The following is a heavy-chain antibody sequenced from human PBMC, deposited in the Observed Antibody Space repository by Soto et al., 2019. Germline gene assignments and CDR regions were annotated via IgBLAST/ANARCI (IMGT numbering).Heavy chain of an antibody. CDR2: INAGNGNT. D-gene: IGHD2-21*02. CDR1: GYTFTSYA. CDR3: ARDNFAAEVVSAIHYYYYYMDV. V-gene: IGHV1-3*01. Sequence: ASVKVSCKASGYTFTSYAMHWVRQAPGQRLEWMGWINAGNGNTKYSQKFQGRVTITRDTSASTAYMELSSLRSEDTAVYYCARDNFAAEVVSAIHYYYYYMDVWGKGTTVTVSS. J-gene: IGHJ6*03.